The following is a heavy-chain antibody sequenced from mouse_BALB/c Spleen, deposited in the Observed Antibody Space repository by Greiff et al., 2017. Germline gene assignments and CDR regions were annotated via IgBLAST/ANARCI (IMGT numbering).Heavy chain of an antibody. CDR2: ISYSGST. Sequence: EVQLQQSGPSLVKPSQTLSLTCSVTGDSITSGYWNWIRKFPGNKLEYMGYISYSGSTYYNPSLKSRISITRDTSKNQYYLQLNSVTTEDTATYYCARAYGNYEGFFDYWGQGTTLTVSS. CDR1: GDSITSGY. J-gene: IGHJ2*01. CDR3: ARAYGNYEGFFDY. V-gene: IGHV3-8*02. D-gene: IGHD2-10*02.